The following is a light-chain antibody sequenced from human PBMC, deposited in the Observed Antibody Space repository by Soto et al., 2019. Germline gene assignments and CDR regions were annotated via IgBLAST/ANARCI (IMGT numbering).Light chain of an antibody. Sequence: EIVLTQSPGTLSLSPGKRATLSCRASLSVSSIYLPWHQQKSGQAPRLVIYVASSWATGIPDRFSGSGSGTDFTLTITILEPENIAFYYCQHYGSAPRSFGQGTKVEIK. J-gene: IGKJ1*01. V-gene: IGKV3-20*01. CDR1: LSVSSIY. CDR2: VAS. CDR3: QHYGSAPRS.